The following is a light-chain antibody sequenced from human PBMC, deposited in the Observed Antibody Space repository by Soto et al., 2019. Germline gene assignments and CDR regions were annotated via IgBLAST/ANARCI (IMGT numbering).Light chain of an antibody. J-gene: IGKJ1*01. Sequence: DIQMTQPPSTLSASVGDRVTITCRASQSIGSWLAWYQQKPGKAPRLLIYDASSLESGVPSRFSGSGSGTEFTLTVSSLQPDDFATYYCQQYNSYPWTFSQGTKVDI. V-gene: IGKV1-5*01. CDR2: DAS. CDR3: QQYNSYPWT. CDR1: QSIGSW.